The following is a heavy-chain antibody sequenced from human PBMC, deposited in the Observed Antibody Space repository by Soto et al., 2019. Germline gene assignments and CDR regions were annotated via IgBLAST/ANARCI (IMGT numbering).Heavy chain of an antibody. J-gene: IGHJ4*02. CDR1: GFTFSSYG. Sequence: PGGSLRLSCAASGFTFSSYGMHWVRQAPGKGLEWVAVIWYDGSNKYYADSVKGRFTISRDNSKNTLYLQMNSLRAEDTAVYYCARDPRYSGTPISYYFDYWGQGTLVTVSS. CDR3: ARDPRYSGTPISYYFDY. D-gene: IGHD5-12*01. V-gene: IGHV3-33*01. CDR2: IWYDGSNK.